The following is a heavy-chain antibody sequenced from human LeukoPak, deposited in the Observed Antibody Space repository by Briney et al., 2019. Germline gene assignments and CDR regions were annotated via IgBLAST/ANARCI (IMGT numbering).Heavy chain of an antibody. CDR1: GYTFTRYG. CDR2: ISGYNGNT. CDR3: ARVGCSGANCYSSADY. Sequence: ASVKVSCKTSGYTFTRYGISWVRQAPGQGLEWMGWISGYNGNTKYQQKFQGRVTPTTDTSMSTADMELRSLRSDDTAVYYCARVGCSGANCYSSADYWGQGTLVTVSS. V-gene: IGHV1-18*01. D-gene: IGHD2-15*01. J-gene: IGHJ4*02.